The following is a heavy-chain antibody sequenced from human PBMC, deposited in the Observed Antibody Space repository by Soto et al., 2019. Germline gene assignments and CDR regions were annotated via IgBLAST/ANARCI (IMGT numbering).Heavy chain of an antibody. Sequence: PGGSLRLSCAAPGFAFGSYWMHWVRQAPGKGLEWVAVISYDGSNKYYADSVKGRFTISRDNSKNTLYLQMNSLRAEDTAVYYCAKASRGRGYDFWSGYALRDNYGMDVWGQGTTVTVSS. CDR3: AKASRGRGYDFWSGYALRDNYGMDV. CDR1: GFAFGSYW. CDR2: ISYDGSNK. V-gene: IGHV3-30*18. J-gene: IGHJ6*02. D-gene: IGHD3-3*01.